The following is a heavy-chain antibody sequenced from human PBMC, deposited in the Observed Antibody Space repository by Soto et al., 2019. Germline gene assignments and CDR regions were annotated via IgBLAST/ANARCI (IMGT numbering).Heavy chain of an antibody. CDR1: GYTFTDYY. CDR2: INPSGGST. J-gene: IGHJ3*02. CDR3: ARDHDCSGGSCYLGPAFDI. Sequence: ASVKVSCKSSGYTFTDYYMHWVRQAPGQGLEWMGIINPSGGSTSYAQKFQGRVTMTRDTSTSTVYMELSSLRSEDTAVYYCARDHDCSGGSCYLGPAFDIWGQGTMVTVSS. D-gene: IGHD2-15*01. V-gene: IGHV1-46*01.